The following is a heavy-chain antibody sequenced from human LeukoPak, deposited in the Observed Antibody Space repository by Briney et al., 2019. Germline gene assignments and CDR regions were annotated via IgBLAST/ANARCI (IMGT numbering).Heavy chain of an antibody. CDR1: GYSFTSYW. V-gene: IGHV5-51*01. J-gene: IGHJ5*02. CDR2: IYPGDSDT. D-gene: IGHD1-1*01. Sequence: GESLKISCKGSGYSFTSYWIGWVRQMPGKGLEWMGIIYPGDSDTRYSPSFQGQVTISADKSISTAHLQWSSLKASDTAMYYCARLDDVRPNWFDPWGQGTLVTVSS. CDR3: ARLDDVRPNWFDP.